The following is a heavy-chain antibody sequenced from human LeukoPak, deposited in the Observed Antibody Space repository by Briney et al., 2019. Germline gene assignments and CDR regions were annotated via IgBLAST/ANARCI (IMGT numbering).Heavy chain of an antibody. CDR1: GFTFSSYS. D-gene: IGHD3-22*01. CDR2: ISSSSSYI. CDR3: ARDKRSGYYDSSGYYSDAFDI. J-gene: IGHJ3*02. V-gene: IGHV3-21*01. Sequence: GGSLRLSCAASGFTFSSYSMNWVRQAPGKGLEWVSSISSSSSYIYYADSVKGRFTISRDNAKNSLYLQMNSLRAEDTAVYYCARDKRSGYYDSSGYYSDAFDIWGQGTMVTVSS.